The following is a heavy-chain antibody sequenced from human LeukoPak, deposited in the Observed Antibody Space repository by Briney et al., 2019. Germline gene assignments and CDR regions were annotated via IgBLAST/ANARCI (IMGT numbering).Heavy chain of an antibody. J-gene: IGHJ4*02. Sequence: GGSLRLSCAASGFTFGTYPMNWVRQAPGKGLEWLPYISEGSRTIYYADSVKGRFTISRDNTQNSLYLQMSSLRAEDTAVYYCARGRAWELLGVDYWGQGTLVTVSS. CDR1: GFTFGTYP. CDR3: ARGRAWELLGVDY. CDR2: ISEGSRTI. V-gene: IGHV3-48*04. D-gene: IGHD1-26*01.